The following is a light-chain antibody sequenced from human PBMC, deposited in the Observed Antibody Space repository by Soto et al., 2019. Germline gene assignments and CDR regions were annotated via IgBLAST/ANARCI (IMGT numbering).Light chain of an antibody. J-gene: IGKJ2*01. CDR1: RSFASSY. CDR2: AAS. V-gene: IGKV3-20*01. Sequence: EIVLTQSPGTLSLSPGDRATLSCRASRSFASSYLAWYQRKPGQSPRLLIYAASKRATGIPDRFTGSGCGTDLTLTISSVEREDCAVYCCQHYGPSTPYTFGQGAKVDIK. CDR3: QHYGPSTPYT.